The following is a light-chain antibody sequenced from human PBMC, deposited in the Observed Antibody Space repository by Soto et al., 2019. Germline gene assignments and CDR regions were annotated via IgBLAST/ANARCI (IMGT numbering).Light chain of an antibody. CDR1: SSDVGGYNY. Sequence: QSALTQPPSASGSPGQSVAISCSGTSSDVGGYNYVSWYQQHPGKAPKLMIYDVNKQPSGVPDRLSGSKSGNTASLPVSGLQAEDEADYYCISYAGSNKPAFGGGTKLTVL. V-gene: IGLV2-8*01. CDR2: DVN. CDR3: ISYAGSNKPA. J-gene: IGLJ2*01.